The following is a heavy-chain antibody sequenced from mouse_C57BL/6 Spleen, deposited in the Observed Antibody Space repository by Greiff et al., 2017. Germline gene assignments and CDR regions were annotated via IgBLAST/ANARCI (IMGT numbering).Heavy chain of an antibody. CDR2: IYPRDGST. CDR1: GYTFTSYD. J-gene: IGHJ3*01. CDR3: ARENYYGSSYGFAY. D-gene: IGHD1-1*01. V-gene: IGHV1-85*01. Sequence: VKLMESGPELVKPGASVKLSCKASGYTFTSYDINWVKQRPGQGLEWIGWIYPRDGSTKYNEKFKGKATLTVDTSSSTAYMELHSLTSEDSAVYFCARENYYGSSYGFAYWGQGTLVTVSA.